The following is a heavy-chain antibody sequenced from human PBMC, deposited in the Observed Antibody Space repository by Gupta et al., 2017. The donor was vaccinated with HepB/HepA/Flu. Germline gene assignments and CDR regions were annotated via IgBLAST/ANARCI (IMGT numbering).Heavy chain of an antibody. CDR2: MNPNSGNT. J-gene: IGHJ5*02. CDR1: GYTFTRHG. CDR3: ARGDSLTWFDP. V-gene: IGHV1-8*01. D-gene: IGHD3/OR15-3a*01. Sequence: QGRLVQAGAEGKKPGASGKGSWQAAGYTFTRHGIHWVRQATGQGLEWMGWMNPNSGNTGYAQKFQGRVTMTRNTSISTAYMELSSLRSEDTAVYYCARGDSLTWFDPWGQGTLVTVSS.